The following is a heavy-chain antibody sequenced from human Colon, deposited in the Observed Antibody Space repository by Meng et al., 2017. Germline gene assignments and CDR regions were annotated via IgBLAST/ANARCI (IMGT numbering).Heavy chain of an antibody. CDR3: ARDHGYSYGLPLDY. D-gene: IGHD5-18*01. CDR2: TYYRSKWYN. J-gene: IGHJ4*02. Sequence: QVKLQQSGPGLVKPSQTLPLTCVISGDSVSSNTAAWNWIRQSPSRGLEWLGRTYYRSKWYNEYAVSVKSRMTFNADTSKNQVSLQVNSVTPEDTAVYYCARDHGYSYGLPLDYWGQGILVTVSS. CDR1: GDSVSSNTAA. V-gene: IGHV6-1*01.